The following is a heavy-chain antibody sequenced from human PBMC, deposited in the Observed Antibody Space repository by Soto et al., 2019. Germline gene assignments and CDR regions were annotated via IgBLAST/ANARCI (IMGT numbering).Heavy chain of an antibody. D-gene: IGHD3-3*01. Sequence: ASVKVSCKASGYTFTSYYMHWVRQAPGQGLEWMGIINPSGGSTSYAQKFQGRVTMTRDTSTSTVYMELSSLRSEDTAVYYCARPPYITIFGVVTMGMGMDVWGQGTTVTVSS. J-gene: IGHJ6*02. CDR3: ARPPYITIFGVVTMGMGMDV. CDR1: GYTFTSYY. V-gene: IGHV1-46*01. CDR2: INPSGGST.